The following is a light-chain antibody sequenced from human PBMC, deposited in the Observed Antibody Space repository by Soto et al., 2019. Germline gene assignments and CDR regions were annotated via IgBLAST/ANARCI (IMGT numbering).Light chain of an antibody. CDR3: QSYDSSLTGYV. CDR1: SSNIGAGYD. CDR2: ANS. Sequence: QSVLTQPPSVSGAPGQRVTISCTGSSSNIGAGYDVHWYQQLPGTAPRLLIYANSNRPSGVPDRFSGSKSGTSASLAITGLQAKDEADYYCQSYDSSLTGYVFGTGTKLTVL. V-gene: IGLV1-40*01. J-gene: IGLJ1*01.